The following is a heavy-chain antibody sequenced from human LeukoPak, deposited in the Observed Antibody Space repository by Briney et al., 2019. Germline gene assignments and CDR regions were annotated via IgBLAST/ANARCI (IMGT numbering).Heavy chain of an antibody. CDR1: GFTVSSNY. CDR3: AREYYGDYDY. Sequence: PGGSLRLSCAASGFTVSSNYMSWVRQAPGKGLEWVSVIYSGGSTYYADSVKGRLTISRDNSKNTLYLQMNSLRAEDTAVYYCAREYYGDYDYWGQGTLVTVSS. J-gene: IGHJ4*02. CDR2: IYSGGST. D-gene: IGHD4-17*01. V-gene: IGHV3-66*01.